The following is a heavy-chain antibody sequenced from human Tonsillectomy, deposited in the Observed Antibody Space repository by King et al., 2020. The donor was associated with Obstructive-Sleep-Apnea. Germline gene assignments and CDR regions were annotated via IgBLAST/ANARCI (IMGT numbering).Heavy chain of an antibody. J-gene: IGHJ4*02. D-gene: IGHD3-22*01. CDR2: ISYDGSNK. CDR3: ARETSSGPQGH. Sequence: QLVQSGGGVVQPGRSLRLSCAASGFTFSSYAMHWVRQAPGKGLEWVAVISYDGSNKYYADSVKGRFTISRDNSKNTLYLQMNSLRAEDTAVYYCARETSSGPQGHWGQGTLVTVSS. CDR1: GFTFSSYA. V-gene: IGHV3-30*04.